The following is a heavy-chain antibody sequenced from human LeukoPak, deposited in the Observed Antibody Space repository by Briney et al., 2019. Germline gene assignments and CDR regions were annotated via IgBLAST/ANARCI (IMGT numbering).Heavy chain of an antibody. CDR3: ARRHMGHHLFDY. J-gene: IGHJ4*02. V-gene: IGHV4-59*08. CDR2: IYYSGST. D-gene: IGHD2-21*01. CDR1: GGSISSYY. Sequence: PSGTLSLTCTVSGGSISSYYWSWIRQPPGKGLEWIGYIYYSGSTNHNPPLKSRVTISVDTSKNQFSLKLSSVTAADTAVYYCARRHMGHHLFDYWGQGTLVTVSP.